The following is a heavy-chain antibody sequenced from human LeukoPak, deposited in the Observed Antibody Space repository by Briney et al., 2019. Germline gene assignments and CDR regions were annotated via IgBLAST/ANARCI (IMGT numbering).Heavy chain of an antibody. CDR3: ARDDYSNYYYYYGMDV. J-gene: IGHJ6*02. CDR2: ISSSSSYI. CDR1: GFTFSDYS. D-gene: IGHD4-4*01. V-gene: IGHV3-21*04. Sequence: GGSLRLSCAASGFTFSDYSINWVRQAPGKGLEWVSSISSSSSYIYYADSVKGRFTISRDNAKNSLYLQMNSLRAEDTAVYYCARDDYSNYYYYYGMDVWGQGTTVTVSS.